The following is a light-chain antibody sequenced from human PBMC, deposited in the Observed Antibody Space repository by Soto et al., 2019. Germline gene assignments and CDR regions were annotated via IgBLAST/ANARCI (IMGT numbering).Light chain of an antibody. J-gene: IGKJ1*01. CDR2: AAF. CDR3: QQWDSTTRT. V-gene: IGKV1-39*01. Sequence: EIQRTLSPGSLSASVGHRVTITCRASQSSSRYLNWYQQKPGKAPKLLIYAAFNRQSGVPSRFSGSGSGTDFTITISRMQHEDFATYGCQQWDSTTRTFGQGTKVDIK. CDR1: QSSSRY.